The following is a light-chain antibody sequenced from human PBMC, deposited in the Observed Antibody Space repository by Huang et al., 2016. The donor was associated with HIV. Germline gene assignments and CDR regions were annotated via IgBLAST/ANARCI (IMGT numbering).Light chain of an antibody. CDR3: QQYGSSPIS. Sequence: NVVTQSPGTLSLSPGERATLSCRASQSVASDYLAWYHQKPGQPPRLLIYAISNRATGIPDRFSGSGSGTDFTLTISSLEPEDSAVYYCQQYGSSPISFGQGTRLDIK. J-gene: IGKJ5*01. CDR1: QSVASDY. V-gene: IGKV3-20*01. CDR2: AIS.